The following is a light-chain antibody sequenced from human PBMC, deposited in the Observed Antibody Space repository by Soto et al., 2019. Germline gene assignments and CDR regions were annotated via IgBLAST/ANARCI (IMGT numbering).Light chain of an antibody. V-gene: IGKV3-15*01. CDR1: QSGSSN. CDR2: GAS. CDR3: QQYNNWPPWT. Sequence: EIVMTQPPATLSVSPGERATLSCRASQSGSSNLAWYQQKPGQAPRLLIYGASTRATGIPARFSGSGSGTEFTLTISSLQSEDVAVYYCQQYNNWPPWTFGRGTKVEIK. J-gene: IGKJ1*01.